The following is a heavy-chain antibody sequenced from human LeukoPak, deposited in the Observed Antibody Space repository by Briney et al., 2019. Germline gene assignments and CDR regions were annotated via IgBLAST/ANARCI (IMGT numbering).Heavy chain of an antibody. CDR3: ARDRGYNYGCDAFDI. J-gene: IGHJ3*02. Sequence: PSETLSLTCTVSGASISRGGYYWNWIRQLPGKGLEYIGYIYYSETIYYNPSFKSRVTISLDPSKNQFSLRVSSVTAAGTAVYYCARDRGYNYGCDAFDIWGQGTMVTVSS. CDR2: IYYSETI. D-gene: IGHD5-18*01. CDR1: GASISRGGYY. V-gene: IGHV4-31*03.